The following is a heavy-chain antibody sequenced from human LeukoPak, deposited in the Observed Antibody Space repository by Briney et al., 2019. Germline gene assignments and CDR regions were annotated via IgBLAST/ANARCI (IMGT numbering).Heavy chain of an antibody. V-gene: IGHV3-20*04. CDR2: ITWNGGGR. D-gene: IGHD3-10*01. Sequence: GGSLRLSCATSGFTYSDYAMSWVRQAPGKGLEWVSGITWNGGGRGYADSVRGRFTISRDNAKNSLDLKMDSLRAEDTALYYCARAAEVQRAQSGLYYFGLDVWGQGTTVGVSS. CDR1: GFTYSDYA. CDR3: ARAAEVQRAQSGLYYFGLDV. J-gene: IGHJ6*02.